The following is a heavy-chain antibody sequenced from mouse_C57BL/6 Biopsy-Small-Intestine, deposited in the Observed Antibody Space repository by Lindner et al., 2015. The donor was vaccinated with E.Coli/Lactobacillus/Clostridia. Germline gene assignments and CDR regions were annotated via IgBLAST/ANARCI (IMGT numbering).Heavy chain of an antibody. CDR2: TRSKSSNYAT. J-gene: IGHJ1*03. V-gene: IGHV10-3*01. CDR1: GFTFNTYA. Sequence: VQLQESGGGLVQPKGSLKLSCAASGFTFNTYAMHWVRQAPGKGLEWVARTRSKSSNYATYYADSVKDRFTISRDDSQSMLYLQMNNLKTEDTAMYYCVRDYSNFFWYLDVWGTGTTVTVSS. CDR3: VRDYSNFFWYLDV. D-gene: IGHD2-5*01.